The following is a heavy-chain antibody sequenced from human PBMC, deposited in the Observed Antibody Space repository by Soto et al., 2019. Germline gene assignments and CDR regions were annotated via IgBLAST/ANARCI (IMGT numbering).Heavy chain of an antibody. D-gene: IGHD2-2*01. CDR2: IYHSGST. CDR1: GGSLSSGGYS. CDR3: ARDNRLRTIDY. J-gene: IGHJ4*02. Sequence: PSETLSLTCAVSGGSLSSGGYSWSWIRQPPGKGLEWIGYIYHSGSTYYNPSLKSRVTISVDRSKNQFSLKLSSVTAADTAVYYCARDNRLRTIDYWGQGTLVTVSS. V-gene: IGHV4-30-2*01.